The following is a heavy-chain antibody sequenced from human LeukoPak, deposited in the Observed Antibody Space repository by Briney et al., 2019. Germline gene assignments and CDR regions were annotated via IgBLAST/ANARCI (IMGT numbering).Heavy chain of an antibody. V-gene: IGHV3-48*03. CDR3: ARDGENYYDSRAPHCLDY. Sequence: GGSLRLSCSAYGFNFNDYEMTWVRQAPGKGLEWVSYISSSGTVVYYADSVRGRFTLSRDNGKNLLYLQMNSLRAEDTAVYYCARDGENYYDSRAPHCLDYWGQGTLVTVSS. CDR1: GFNFNDYE. CDR2: ISSSGTVV. J-gene: IGHJ4*02. D-gene: IGHD3-22*01.